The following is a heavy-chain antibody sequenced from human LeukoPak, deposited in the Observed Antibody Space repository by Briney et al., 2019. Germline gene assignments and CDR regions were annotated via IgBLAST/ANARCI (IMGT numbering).Heavy chain of an antibody. Sequence: GGSLRLSCAAFGIAFDKNAMTWVRRVPGKGLEWVSTISHNGVATYYADSVKGRFTISRDNSKNTVSLQMSSLRVEDTAVYYCARGNGYHYFWGQGTLVTVSS. V-gene: IGHV3-23*01. CDR1: GIAFDKNA. D-gene: IGHD3-22*01. J-gene: IGHJ4*02. CDR2: ISHNGVAT. CDR3: ARGNGYHYF.